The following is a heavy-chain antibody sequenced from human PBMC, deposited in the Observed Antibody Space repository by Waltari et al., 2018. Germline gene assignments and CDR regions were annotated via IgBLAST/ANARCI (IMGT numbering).Heavy chain of an antibody. CDR2: IATGSNRL. J-gene: IGHJ4*02. CDR1: GFTFKNYA. V-gene: IGHV3-48*01. D-gene: IGHD4-17*01. CDR3: AREPTVTGENYFDS. Sequence: EVQLVESGGGLAQPGGSLRLSCEASGFTFKNYAMNWVRQAPGKGLEWVAYIATGSNRLYCANSVKGRFTISRDNAKDSLFLQMNSLRAEDTALYFCAREPTVTGENYFDSWGQGALVSVSS.